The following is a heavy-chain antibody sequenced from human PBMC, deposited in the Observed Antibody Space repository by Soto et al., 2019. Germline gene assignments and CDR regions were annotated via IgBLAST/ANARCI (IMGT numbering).Heavy chain of an antibody. J-gene: IGHJ5*02. Sequence: SETLSLTCTVSGASISSAGYSWSWVRQPPGKGLEWLGYITYSGDTDYYPSIWSRVSLSIDTFRYLFFLMWCSVAAEGPAVYYCARKLCSITSWAACWFGPWGQGTLVTVSS. D-gene: IGHD2-2*01. CDR3: ARKLCSITSWAACWFGP. CDR1: GASISSAGYS. CDR2: ITYSGDT. V-gene: IGHV4-31*03.